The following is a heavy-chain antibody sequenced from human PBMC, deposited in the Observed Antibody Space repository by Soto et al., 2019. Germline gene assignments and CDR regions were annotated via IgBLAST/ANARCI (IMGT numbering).Heavy chain of an antibody. V-gene: IGHV3-23*01. Sequence: EVQLLESGGDLVQPGGSLRLSCAASGFSFGNYGMNWVRQAPGKGLEWVSAISANGANTYYADSVKGRLTISRDNSKDTLYRRMAGLRAEDTAIYSCAKEFGHARPFASWGQGTLVTVSS. D-gene: IGHD3-16*01. CDR3: AKEFGHARPFAS. CDR1: GFSFGNYG. J-gene: IGHJ5*01. CDR2: ISANGANT.